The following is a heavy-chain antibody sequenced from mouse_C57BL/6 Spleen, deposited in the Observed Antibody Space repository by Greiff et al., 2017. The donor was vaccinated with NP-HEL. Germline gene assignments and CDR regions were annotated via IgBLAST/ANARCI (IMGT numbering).Heavy chain of an antibody. CDR2: FYPGDGDT. V-gene: IGHV1-80*01. Sequence: QVQLQQSGAELVKPGASVKISCKASGYAFSSYWMNWVKQRHGKGLEWIGQFYPGDGDTNYNGKLKGKATLTADKSSSTAYMQLSSLTSEDSAVYFCARSVERDIDYWGQGTTLTVSS. CDR3: ARSVERDIDY. CDR1: GYAFSSYW. J-gene: IGHJ2*01. D-gene: IGHD3-3*01.